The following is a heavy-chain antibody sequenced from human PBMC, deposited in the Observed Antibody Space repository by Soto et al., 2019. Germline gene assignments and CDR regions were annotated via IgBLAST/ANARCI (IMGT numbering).Heavy chain of an antibody. Sequence: QVQLVQSGAEVKKPGSSVKVSCKASGGTFSSYAISWVRQAPGQGLDWMGGIIPIFGTANYAQKFQGRVTITADESTSTAYMELSSLRSEDTAVYYCARGYLMVRGVNDYGMDVWGQGTTVTVSS. CDR3: ARGYLMVRGVNDYGMDV. CDR2: IIPIFGTA. CDR1: GGTFSSYA. J-gene: IGHJ6*02. V-gene: IGHV1-69*12. D-gene: IGHD3-10*01.